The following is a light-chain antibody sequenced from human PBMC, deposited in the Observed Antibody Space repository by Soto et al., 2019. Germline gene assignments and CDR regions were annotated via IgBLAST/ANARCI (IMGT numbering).Light chain of an antibody. CDR2: AAS. CDR3: QQSYSTPSIT. V-gene: IGKV1-39*01. Sequence: DIQMTQSPSSLSASVGDRVTITCRASQNISNYLNWYQHRPGKAPNLLIYAASNLQSGVTSKFSASGSVTDFALTISSLQPEDFATYYCQQSYSTPSITFGQGKRLEIK. J-gene: IGKJ5*01. CDR1: QNISNY.